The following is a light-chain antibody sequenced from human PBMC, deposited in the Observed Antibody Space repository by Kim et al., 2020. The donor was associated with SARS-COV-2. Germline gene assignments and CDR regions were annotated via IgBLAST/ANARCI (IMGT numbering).Light chain of an antibody. CDR2: DGR. J-gene: IGKJ2*01. Sequence: GDRLTITCQATEDRSNSTKWYQQKRESPPQLLIRDGRTLDTGVASRFSGGGSGTDFTFTISSVQPEDIATYYCQQYDGLPYAFGQGTEREI. CDR1: EDRSNS. CDR3: QQYDGLPYA. V-gene: IGKV1-33*01.